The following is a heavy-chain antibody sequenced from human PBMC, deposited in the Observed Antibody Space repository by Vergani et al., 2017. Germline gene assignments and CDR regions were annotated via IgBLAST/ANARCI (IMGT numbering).Heavy chain of an antibody. CDR3: GGYGQSGLAHSPVY. D-gene: IGHD4-17*01. CDR1: GGSISSYY. CDR2: IYYSGAT. V-gene: IGHV4-59*01. Sequence: QVQLQESGPGLVKPSETLSLTCTVSGGSISSYYWSWIRQPPGKGLEWIAYIYYSGATNYNPSLKSRVTISVDTYKNQLSLKVSSVTATDTAVYHCGGYGQSGLAHSPVYWGPGTLVTVSS. J-gene: IGHJ4*02.